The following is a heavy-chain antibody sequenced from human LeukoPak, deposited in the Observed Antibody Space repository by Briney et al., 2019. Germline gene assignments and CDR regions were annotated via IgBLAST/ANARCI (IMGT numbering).Heavy chain of an antibody. J-gene: IGHJ3*02. CDR2: INPNSGGT. Sequence: GASVTVSCKASGYTFTGYYMHWVRQAPGQGLEWMGWINPNSGGTNYAQKFQGRVTMTRDTSISTAYMELSRLRSDDTAVYYCANINWKGTGPVNAFDIWGQGTMVTVSS. V-gene: IGHV1-2*02. D-gene: IGHD1-20*01. CDR1: GYTFTGYY. CDR3: ANINWKGTGPVNAFDI.